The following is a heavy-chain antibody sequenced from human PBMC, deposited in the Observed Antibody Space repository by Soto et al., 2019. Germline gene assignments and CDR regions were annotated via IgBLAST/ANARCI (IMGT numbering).Heavy chain of an antibody. D-gene: IGHD6-19*01. V-gene: IGHV4-4*02. CDR2: LLHSGTT. CDR3: AYSSGWYRHDV. Sequence: QVQLQESGLGLVKPSGTLSLTCAVSGDSISSPKWWTWLRQPPGKGLEWIGDLLHSGTTNYNPSLKSRVILSVDKSQNQFSLSLTSVTAADTAIYYCAYSSGWYRHDVWGQGTSVTVSS. J-gene: IGHJ3*01. CDR1: GDSISSPKW.